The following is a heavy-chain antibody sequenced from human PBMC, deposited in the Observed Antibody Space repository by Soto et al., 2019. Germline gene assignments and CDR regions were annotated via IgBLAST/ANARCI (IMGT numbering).Heavy chain of an antibody. CDR1: GGSISSYY. V-gene: IGHV4-59*01. J-gene: IGHJ4*02. CDR2: IYYSGST. CDR3: ARDLTNYFDY. Sequence: SETLSLTCTVSGGSISSYYWSWIRQPPGKGLEWIGYIYYSGSTNYNPSLKSRVTISVDTSKNQFSLKLSSVTAADTAVYYCARDLTNYFDYWGQGTLVTVSS.